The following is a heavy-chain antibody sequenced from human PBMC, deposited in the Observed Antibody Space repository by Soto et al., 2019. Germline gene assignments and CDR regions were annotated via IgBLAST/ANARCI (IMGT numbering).Heavy chain of an antibody. CDR2: ARNKANNYII. J-gene: IGHJ6*04. V-gene: IGHV3-72*01. D-gene: IGHD2-2*01. Sequence: GGSLRLSCAASGFTFTDHYMDWVRQAPGKGLEWVGRARNKANNYIIEYAASVKGRFTMSRDDSKNSLNLQMTSLKSEDTAVYYCAREKYCSSTSCSPGYMDVWGKGTTVTVSS. CDR3: AREKYCSSTSCSPGYMDV. CDR1: GFTFTDHY.